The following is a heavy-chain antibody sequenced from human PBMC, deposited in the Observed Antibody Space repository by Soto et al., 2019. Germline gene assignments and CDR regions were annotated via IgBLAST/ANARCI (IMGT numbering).Heavy chain of an antibody. Sequence: QVQLVESGGGVVQPGRSLRLSCAASGFTFSSYGMHWVRQAPGKGLEWVAVISYDGSNKYYADSVKGRFTISRDNSKNTLYLQMNSLRAEDTAVDYCAKPYSSSPRGGWFDPWGQGTLVTVSS. CDR2: ISYDGSNK. D-gene: IGHD6-6*01. V-gene: IGHV3-30*18. CDR1: GFTFSSYG. CDR3: AKPYSSSPRGGWFDP. J-gene: IGHJ5*02.